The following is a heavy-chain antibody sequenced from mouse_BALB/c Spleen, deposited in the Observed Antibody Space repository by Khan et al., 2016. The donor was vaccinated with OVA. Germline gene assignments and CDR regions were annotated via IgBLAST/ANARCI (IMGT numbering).Heavy chain of an antibody. J-gene: IGHJ3*01. CDR3: EGDGAGGFAY. CDR2: IFPNNDGS. D-gene: IGHD1-1*02. V-gene: IGHV1-18*01. CDR1: GYTFTDYN. Sequence: VQLKQSGPELVKPGASVKIPCKASGYTFTDYNMAWVKQSHGKILEWIGDIFPNNDGSIYNQKFKGKATLTVDKSSNTAYMELRSLTSEDTAVYYSEGDGAGGFAYWGQGSVVTVSA.